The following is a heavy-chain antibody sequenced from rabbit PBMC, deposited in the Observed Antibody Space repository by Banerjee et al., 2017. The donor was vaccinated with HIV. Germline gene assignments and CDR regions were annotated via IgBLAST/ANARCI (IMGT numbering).Heavy chain of an antibody. CDR3: ARGPSNYDVADYPYATNYFNL. D-gene: IGHD6-1*01. J-gene: IGHJ4*01. Sequence: QEQLVESGGGLVQPEGSLTLTCTASGFDFSSGYDMCWVRQAPGKGLEGIGCINTADGNTDYASWVNARFSISRSTSLNTVDLKLTSLTLADTATYFCARGPSNYDVADYPYATNYFNLWGPGTLVTVS. CDR2: INTADGNT. CDR1: GFDFSSGYD. V-gene: IGHV1S43*01.